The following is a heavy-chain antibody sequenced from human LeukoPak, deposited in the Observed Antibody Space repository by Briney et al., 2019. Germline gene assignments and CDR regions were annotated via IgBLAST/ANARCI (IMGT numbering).Heavy chain of an antibody. CDR3: ARHAPYGYVWGSYRPFDY. J-gene: IGHJ4*02. CDR2: IYYSGST. Sequence: SETLSLTCTVSGGSISSYYWSWIRQPPGKGLEWIGYIYYSGSTNYNPSLKSRVTISVDTSKNQFSLKLSSVTAADTAVYCCARHAPYGYVWGSYRPFDYWGQGTLVTVSS. V-gene: IGHV4-59*08. CDR1: GGSISSYY. D-gene: IGHD3-16*02.